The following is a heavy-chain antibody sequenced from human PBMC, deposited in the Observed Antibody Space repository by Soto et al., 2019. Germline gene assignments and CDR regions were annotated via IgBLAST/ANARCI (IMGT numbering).Heavy chain of an antibody. CDR2: IYPSDSDI. CDR3: ARQDYSNYRGGMDV. D-gene: IGHD2-2*01. CDR1: GYSFTSHW. Sequence: PGESLKISCKTSGYSFTSHWIAWVRQMPGKGLEWVGIIYPSDSDIRYRPSSQGQVTISVDKSISTAYLQWSSLKASDTATYYCARQDYSNYRGGMDVWGQGTTVTVSS. V-gene: IGHV5-51*01. J-gene: IGHJ6*02.